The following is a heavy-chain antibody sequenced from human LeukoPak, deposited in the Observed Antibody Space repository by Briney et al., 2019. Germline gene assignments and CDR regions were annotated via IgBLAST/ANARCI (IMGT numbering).Heavy chain of an antibody. CDR2: IYYSGTT. CDR1: GGSISSSSYY. J-gene: IGHJ5*02. V-gene: IGHV4-39*07. Sequence: SETLSLTCTVSGGSISSSSYYWGWIRQTPGKGLEWIGSIYYSGTTYYNPSLKSRVTISVDTSVNQFSLKLSSVTAADTAVYYCAEKWFGELLGWFDPWGQGALVIVSS. D-gene: IGHD3-10*01. CDR3: AEKWFGELLGWFDP.